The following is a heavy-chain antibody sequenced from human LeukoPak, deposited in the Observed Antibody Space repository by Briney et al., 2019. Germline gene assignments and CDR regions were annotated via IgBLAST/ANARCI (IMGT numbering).Heavy chain of an antibody. CDR1: GYTFTSYG. CDR3: ARDMDDILTGYPLN. Sequence: ASVKVSCKASGYTFTSYGISWVRRAPGQGLEWMGWIGAYNGNTNYAQKLQGRVTMTTDTSTSTAYMELRSLRSDDTAVYYCARDMDDILTGYPLNWGQGTLVTVSS. V-gene: IGHV1-18*01. CDR2: IGAYNGNT. J-gene: IGHJ4*02. D-gene: IGHD3-9*01.